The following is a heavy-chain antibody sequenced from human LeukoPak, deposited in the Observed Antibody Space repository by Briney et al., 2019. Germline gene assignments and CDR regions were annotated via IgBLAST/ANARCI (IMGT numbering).Heavy chain of an antibody. Sequence: LETLSLTCTVSGGSISSSSYYWGWIRQPPGKGLEWIGSIYYSGSTYYNPSLKSRVTISVDTSKNQFSLKLSSVTAADTAVYYCARASGAIYFWTGYYSNYVVYWGQGTLVIVSS. D-gene: IGHD3/OR15-3a*01. CDR2: IYYSGST. J-gene: IGHJ4*02. CDR3: ARASGAIYFWTGYYSNYVVY. CDR1: GGSISSSSYY. V-gene: IGHV4-39*07.